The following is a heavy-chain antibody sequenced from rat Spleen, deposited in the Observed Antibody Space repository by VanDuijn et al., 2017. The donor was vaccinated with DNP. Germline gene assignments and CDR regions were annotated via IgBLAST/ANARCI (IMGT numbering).Heavy chain of an antibody. J-gene: IGHJ3*01. V-gene: IGHV5-31*01. CDR3: ASGFGWFAY. Sequence: EVQLVESGGGLVQPGRSLTLSCVVSGFTFNKDWMTWVRQVPGKGLEWVASITTGGEFTYYPDSVKGRFTVSRDHATNTLYLRLNSLRSEDTATYYCASGFGWFAYWGQGTLVTVSS. CDR2: ITTGGEFT. CDR1: GFTFNKDW. D-gene: IGHD4-1*01.